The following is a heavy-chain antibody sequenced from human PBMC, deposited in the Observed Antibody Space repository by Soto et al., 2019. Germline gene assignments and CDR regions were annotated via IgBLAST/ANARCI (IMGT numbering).Heavy chain of an antibody. V-gene: IGHV3-30-3*01. Sequence: GGSLRLSCAASGFTFSSYAMHWVRQAPGKGLEWVAVISYDGSNKYYADSVKGRFTISRDNSKNTLYLQMNSLRAEDTAVYYCARDTFGITGTFDYWGQGTLVTVSS. CDR1: GFTFSSYA. CDR3: ARDTFGITGTFDY. D-gene: IGHD1-7*01. CDR2: ISYDGSNK. J-gene: IGHJ4*02.